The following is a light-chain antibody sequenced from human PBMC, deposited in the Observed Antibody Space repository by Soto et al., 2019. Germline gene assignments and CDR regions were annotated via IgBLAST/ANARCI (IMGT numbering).Light chain of an antibody. V-gene: IGKV3-20*01. Sequence: EIVLTQSPGTLSLSPGERATLSCRASQSVSSSSYLAWYQQKPGQAARLLIYGASSRATGITARFSGSGSATVFTLTISRLEPEDFAVYYCQQYGSSPSYTFGQGTKLEIK. CDR2: GAS. CDR1: QSVSSSSY. J-gene: IGKJ2*01. CDR3: QQYGSSPSYT.